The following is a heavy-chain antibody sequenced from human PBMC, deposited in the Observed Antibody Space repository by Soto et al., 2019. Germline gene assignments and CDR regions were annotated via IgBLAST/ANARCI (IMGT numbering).Heavy chain of an antibody. CDR2: IYHSGST. J-gene: IGHJ4*02. CDR3: ASAGGLGAVAADS. D-gene: IGHD6-19*01. V-gene: IGHV4-30-2*01. Sequence: QLQLQESGSGLVKPSQTLSLTCAVSGGSISSGGYSWSWIRQPPGKGLEWIGYIYHSGSTYYNPTLKSRVTISVDRSKNQFPLKLSSVTAADTAVYYCASAGGLGAVAADSWGQGTLVTVSS. CDR1: GGSISSGGYS.